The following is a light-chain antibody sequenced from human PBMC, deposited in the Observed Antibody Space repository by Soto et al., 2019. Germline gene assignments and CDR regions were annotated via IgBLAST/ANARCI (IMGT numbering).Light chain of an antibody. Sequence: DILLTQSPASLSASVGVRVTITCRANQNIDKYLNWYHQKPGKAPKFLISAASSLQSGVPVRFSGTRSGTDFTLSITNLQPEDFGSYFCQQTFRNPRSFGPGTQLHI. CDR1: QNIDKY. V-gene: IGKV1-39*01. J-gene: IGKJ3*01. CDR3: QQTFRNPRS. CDR2: AAS.